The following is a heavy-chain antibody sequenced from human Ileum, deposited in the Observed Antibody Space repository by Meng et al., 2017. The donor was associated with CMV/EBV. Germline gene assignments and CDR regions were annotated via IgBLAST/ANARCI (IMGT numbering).Heavy chain of an antibody. J-gene: IGHJ4*02. D-gene: IGHD3-3*01. CDR2: INHGGSS. V-gene: IGHV4-34*01. CDR3: ARASPQRRFLSY. Sequence: HLHEWAARLLKPSEAPAHMCAGYGGSFSENHWSWIRQPPGKGLEWIGEINHGGSSNYNPSLKSRVTISVDRSRNQVSLKFTSVTAADTAVYYCARASPQRRFLSYWGQGTLVTVSS. CDR1: GGSFSENH.